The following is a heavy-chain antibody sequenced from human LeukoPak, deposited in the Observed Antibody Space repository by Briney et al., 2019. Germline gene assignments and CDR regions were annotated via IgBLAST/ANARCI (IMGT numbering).Heavy chain of an antibody. V-gene: IGHV1-2*02. CDR1: GYTFTGYY. CDR2: ISPDSGGT. CDR3: ARDLEASPGYEGADALDI. Sequence: APVTVSCKASGYTFTGYYMHWVRQAPGQGLEWMGWISPDSGGTNYAQKFQGRVTMTRDTSISTAYMELSRLRSDDTAEYYCARDLEASPGYEGADALDIWGQGTMVTVSS. J-gene: IGHJ3*02. D-gene: IGHD5-12*01.